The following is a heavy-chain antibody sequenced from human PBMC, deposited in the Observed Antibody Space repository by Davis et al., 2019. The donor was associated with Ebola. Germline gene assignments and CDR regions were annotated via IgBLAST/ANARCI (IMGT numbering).Heavy chain of an antibody. CDR1: GYTFTSYY. Sequence: ASVKVSCKASGYTFTSYYIHWVRQAPGQGLEWMGMINPNGGSTGYAQKFQGRVTITRDMSTSTAYMELSSLRSEDTAVYYCARDRKLYGSGSYLSYGMDVWGQGTTVTVSS. J-gene: IGHJ6*02. CDR3: ARDRKLYGSGSYLSYGMDV. V-gene: IGHV1-46*01. D-gene: IGHD3-10*01. CDR2: INPNGGST.